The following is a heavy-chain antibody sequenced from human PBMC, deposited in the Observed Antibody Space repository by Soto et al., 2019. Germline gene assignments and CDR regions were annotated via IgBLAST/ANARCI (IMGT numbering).Heavy chain of an antibody. CDR2: IIPIFGTA. D-gene: IGHD3-22*01. Sequence: SVKVSCKASGGTFSSYAISCVRQAPGQGLEWMGGIIPIFGTANYAQKFQGRVTITADESTSTAYMELSSLRSEDTAVYYCARDSSFDDSSGYLDYWGQGTLVTVSS. V-gene: IGHV1-69*13. CDR3: ARDSSFDDSSGYLDY. J-gene: IGHJ4*02. CDR1: GGTFSSYA.